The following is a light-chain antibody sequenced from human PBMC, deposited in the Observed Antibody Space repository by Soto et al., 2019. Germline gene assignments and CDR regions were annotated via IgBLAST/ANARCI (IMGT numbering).Light chain of an antibody. CDR3: QRYDSAHWT. Sequence: DIQMTQSPSSLSASVRDRVTITCRASQGISNYLAWYQQKPGKVPKLLIYAASTLQSGVPSRFSGSGSGTNFPLTISSLRHEDVATYYCQRYDSAHWTFGQGTKVEIK. CDR2: AAS. V-gene: IGKV1-27*01. CDR1: QGISNY. J-gene: IGKJ1*01.